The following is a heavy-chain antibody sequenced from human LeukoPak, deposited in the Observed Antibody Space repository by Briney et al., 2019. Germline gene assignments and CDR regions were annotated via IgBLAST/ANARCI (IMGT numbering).Heavy chain of an antibody. CDR2: IIPGGGHT. CDR1: GYTFTNYY. D-gene: IGHD3-10*01. Sequence: ASVKVSCKASGYTFTNYYVHFVRQAPGQGLEWMGAIIPGGGHTAYSQKFQGRLTLTRDTSTSTVYMEVSSLRSEDTAFYYCAREGPPGSHGYYFDYWGQGTLVTVSS. CDR3: AREGPPGSHGYYFDY. J-gene: IGHJ4*02. V-gene: IGHV1-46*01.